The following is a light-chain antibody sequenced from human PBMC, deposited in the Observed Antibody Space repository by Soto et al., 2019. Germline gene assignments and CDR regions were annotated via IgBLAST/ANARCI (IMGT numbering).Light chain of an antibody. CDR2: GAS. V-gene: IGKV3-20*01. Sequence: EIVLTQSPCTLSLSPGERATLSCRASQSVSSSYLAWYQQKPGQAPRLLIYGASSRATGIPDRFSGSGSGTDFTLTISRLEPEDFAVYYCQQYGTSQWTFGLGTKVDIK. CDR1: QSVSSSY. J-gene: IGKJ1*01. CDR3: QQYGTSQWT.